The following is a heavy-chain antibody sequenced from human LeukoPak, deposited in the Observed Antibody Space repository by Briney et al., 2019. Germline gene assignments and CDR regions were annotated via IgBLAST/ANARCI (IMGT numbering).Heavy chain of an antibody. D-gene: IGHD1-26*01. CDR3: AREGVGATSHDY. Sequence: GGSLRLSCAASGFTFSSYGMHWVRQAPGKGLEWVAVISYDGSNKYYADSVKGRFTISRDNSKNTLYLQMNSLRAEDTAVYYCAREGVGATSHDYWGQGTLVTVSS. V-gene: IGHV3-30*03. CDR1: GFTFSSYG. CDR2: ISYDGSNK. J-gene: IGHJ4*02.